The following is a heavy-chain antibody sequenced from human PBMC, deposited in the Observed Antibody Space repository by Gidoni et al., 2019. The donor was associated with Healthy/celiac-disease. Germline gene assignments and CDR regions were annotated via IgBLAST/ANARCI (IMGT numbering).Heavy chain of an antibody. D-gene: IGHD3-10*01. Sequence: QVQLVQSGAEVKKPGSSVKVSCKASGVTFSSYAISWVRQAPGQGLEWMGGIIPIFGTANYAQKFQGRVTITADESTSTAYMELSSLRSEDTAVYYCASSYYGSGSYYDNSDYYYGMDVWGQGTTVTVSS. CDR2: IIPIFGTA. CDR3: ASSYYGSGSYYDNSDYYYGMDV. V-gene: IGHV1-69*01. CDR1: GVTFSSYA. J-gene: IGHJ6*02.